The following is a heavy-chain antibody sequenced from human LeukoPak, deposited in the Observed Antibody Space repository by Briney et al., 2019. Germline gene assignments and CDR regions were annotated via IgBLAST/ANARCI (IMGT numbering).Heavy chain of an antibody. D-gene: IGHD3-10*01. CDR2: ISSSSSYI. V-gene: IGHV3-21*01. J-gene: IGHJ4*02. CDR3: ARGTYYYGSGTPIDY. Sequence: PGGSLRLSCAASGFTFSSYSMNWVRQAPGKGLEWVSSISSSSSYIYYADSVKGRFTISRDNAKNSLYLQMNSLRAEDTAVYYCARGTYYYGSGTPIDYWGQGTLVTVSS. CDR1: GFTFSSYS.